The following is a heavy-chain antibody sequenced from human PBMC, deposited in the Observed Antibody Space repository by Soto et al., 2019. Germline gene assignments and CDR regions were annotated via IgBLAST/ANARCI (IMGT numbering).Heavy chain of an antibody. Sequence: GGSLRLSCAAAGFTFSIYARSSVRQAPGKGLEWVSAISGSGGSTYYADSVKGRFTISRDNSKNTLYLQMNSLRADDTAVYYCAKATRGGAATLIRDYWGQGTLVTVSS. CDR1: GFTFSIYA. V-gene: IGHV3-23*01. CDR2: ISGSGGST. CDR3: AKATRGGAATLIRDY. J-gene: IGHJ4*02. D-gene: IGHD3-10*01.